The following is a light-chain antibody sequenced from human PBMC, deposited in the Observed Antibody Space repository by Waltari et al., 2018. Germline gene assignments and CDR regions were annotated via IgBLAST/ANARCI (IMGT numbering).Light chain of an antibody. V-gene: IGKV3-15*01. CDR1: QSVTPN. J-gene: IGKJ1*01. CDR2: GAS. Sequence: EIVMTQSPATLSVSPGERATLSCKASQSVTPNLAWYQQKPGQPPRLLIYGASARATGIPDRFSGSGFGTEFTLAISSLQSEDSAIYYCQQYHNWPRVFGQGTKVEIK. CDR3: QQYHNWPRV.